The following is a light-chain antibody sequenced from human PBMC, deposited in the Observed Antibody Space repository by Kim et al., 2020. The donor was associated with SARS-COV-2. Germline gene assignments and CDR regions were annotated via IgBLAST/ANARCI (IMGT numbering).Light chain of an antibody. CDR2: EAS. Sequence: AFVGDRVTITCRASQSINRWLAWYQQKPGQTPNLLIYEASSLQSGVPSRFSGSGSGTEFTLTISSLQPDDFATYYCQQYNGAGTFGQGTKVDIK. CDR1: QSINRW. CDR3: QQYNGAGT. V-gene: IGKV1-5*03. J-gene: IGKJ1*01.